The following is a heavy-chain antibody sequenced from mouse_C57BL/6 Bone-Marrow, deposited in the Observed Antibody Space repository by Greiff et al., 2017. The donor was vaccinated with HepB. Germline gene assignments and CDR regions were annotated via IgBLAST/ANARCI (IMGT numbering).Heavy chain of an antibody. CDR3: ARRFITTVSYYFDY. Sequence: VQLQQSGPELVKPGASVKIPCKASGYTFTDYNMDWVKQSHGKSLEWIGDINPNNGGTIYNQKFKGKATLTVDKSSSTAYMELRSLTSEDTAVYYCARRFITTVSYYFDYWGQGTTLTVSS. CDR2: INPNNGGT. V-gene: IGHV1-18*01. D-gene: IGHD1-1*01. J-gene: IGHJ2*01. CDR1: GYTFTDYN.